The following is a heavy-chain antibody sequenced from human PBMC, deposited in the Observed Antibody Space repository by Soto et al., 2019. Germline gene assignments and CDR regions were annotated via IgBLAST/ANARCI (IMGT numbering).Heavy chain of an antibody. J-gene: IGHJ4*02. D-gene: IGHD3-10*01. CDR2: ISGSAGST. Sequence: GGSLRLSCAASGFTFSSYAMSWVRQAPGKGLEWVSGISGSAGSTYYADSVKGRFTISRDDSKNTLYLQMNSLRAEDTAVYYCAKNPRLLWFGGAFDYWGQGTLVTVSS. CDR3: AKNPRLLWFGGAFDY. V-gene: IGHV3-23*01. CDR1: GFTFSSYA.